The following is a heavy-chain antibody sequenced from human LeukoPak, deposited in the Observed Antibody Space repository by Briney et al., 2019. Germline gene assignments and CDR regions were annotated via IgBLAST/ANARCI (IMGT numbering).Heavy chain of an antibody. D-gene: IGHD2/OR15-2a*01. J-gene: IGHJ5*02. CDR2: ISYDGSNK. CDR3: ARSVESYRGWFDP. CDR1: GFTFSSYG. V-gene: IGHV3-30*19. Sequence: GGSLRLSCAASGFTFSSYGMHWVRQAPGKGLEWVAVISYDGSNKYYADSVKGRFTISRDNSKNTLYLQMNSLRAEDTAVYYCARSVESYRGWFDPWGQGTLVTVSS.